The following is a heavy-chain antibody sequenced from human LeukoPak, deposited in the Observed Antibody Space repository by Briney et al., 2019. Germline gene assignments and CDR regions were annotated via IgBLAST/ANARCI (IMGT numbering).Heavy chain of an antibody. D-gene: IGHD4-17*01. V-gene: IGHV4-39*01. CDR3: ARVRFYGDFDY. J-gene: IGHJ4*02. CDR1: GGSISSSNYY. CDR2: IYYSGST. Sequence: PSETLSLTCTVSGGSISSSNYYWGWIRQPPGKGLEWIGSIYYSGSTYYKPSLKSRVTISVDTSKNQFSLKLSSVTAADTAVYYCARVRFYGDFDYWGQGTLVTVSS.